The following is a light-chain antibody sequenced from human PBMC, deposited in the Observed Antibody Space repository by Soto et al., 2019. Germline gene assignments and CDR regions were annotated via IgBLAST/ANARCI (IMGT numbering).Light chain of an antibody. J-gene: IGKJ2*01. CDR1: QSISNY. CDR2: AVS. CDR3: QQSYSTART. V-gene: IGKV1-39*01. Sequence: DIQMTQSPSSLSASVGDRVTITCRASQSISNYLNWYQQKPGKAPNLLIYAVSSLRSGVPSRFSGSGSGTDVNLTISSLQPEDFATYYCQQSYSTARTFGQGTKLEIK.